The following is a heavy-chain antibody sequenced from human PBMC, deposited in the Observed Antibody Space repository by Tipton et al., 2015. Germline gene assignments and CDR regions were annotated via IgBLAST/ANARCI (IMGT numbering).Heavy chain of an antibody. CDR3: ARHWDSPGSGGDRRYFYYGVDV. V-gene: IGHV5-51*01. CDR2: IYAGDSEV. CDR1: GYRFTSYY. Sequence: QLVQSGAEVKKPGESLKISCKASGYRFTSYYIGWVRQMPGKGLEWLGSIYAGDSEVTDSPSFQGQVTISVDKSINTAYLQWNSLPAWDPAIYFCARHWDSPGSGGDRRYFYYGVDVWGQGTTVTVSS. J-gene: IGHJ6*02. D-gene: IGHD3-9*01.